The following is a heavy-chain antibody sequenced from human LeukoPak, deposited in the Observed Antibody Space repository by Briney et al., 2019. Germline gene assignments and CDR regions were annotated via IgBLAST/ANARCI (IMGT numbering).Heavy chain of an antibody. J-gene: IGHJ4*02. Sequence: PSETLSLTCTVSGGSISSYYWSWIRQSAGKGLEWIGRLHTSGNTNYNPSLQSRVTTSLDTSKNQFSLRLSSVTAADTAVYYCARIYDFWSASIYYFDYWGQGTLVTVSS. D-gene: IGHD3-3*01. CDR3: ARIYDFWSASIYYFDY. CDR2: LHTSGNT. V-gene: IGHV4-4*07. CDR1: GGSISSYY.